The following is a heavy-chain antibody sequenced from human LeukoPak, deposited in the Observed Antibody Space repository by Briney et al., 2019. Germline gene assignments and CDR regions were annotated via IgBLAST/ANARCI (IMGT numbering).Heavy chain of an antibody. D-gene: IGHD3-22*01. Sequence: GGSLRLSCAASGFTLSSYAMHWVRQATGKGLEWVAVKSYDGSNKYYADSVKGRFTISRDNSKNTLYLQMNSLRAEDTAVYYCARGEGYYDSSGYGFLDYWGQGTLVTVSS. CDR1: GFTLSSYA. J-gene: IGHJ4*02. CDR2: KSYDGSNK. V-gene: IGHV3-30-3*01. CDR3: ARGEGYYDSSGYGFLDY.